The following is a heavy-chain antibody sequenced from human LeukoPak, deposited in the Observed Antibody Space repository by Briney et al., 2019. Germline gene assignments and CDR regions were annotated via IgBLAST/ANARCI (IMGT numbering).Heavy chain of an antibody. Sequence: PSETLSLTCGVHGGSFSGYHWSWIRQPPGKGLEWIGEINHSGSTNYNSSLKSRVTISVDTSKNQFSLKLSSVTAADTAVYYCARSSNLAYNWFDPWGQGTLVTASS. CDR1: GGSFSGYH. J-gene: IGHJ5*02. V-gene: IGHV4-34*01. CDR2: INHSGST. D-gene: IGHD2-2*01. CDR3: ARSSNLAYNWFDP.